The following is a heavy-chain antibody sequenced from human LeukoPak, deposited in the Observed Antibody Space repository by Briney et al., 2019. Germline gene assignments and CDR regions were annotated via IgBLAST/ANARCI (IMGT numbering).Heavy chain of an antibody. D-gene: IGHD3-16*02. Sequence: GGSLRLSCAASGISVSSNYMSWVRQAPGKGLQWVSVIYVDGSTYYVDSVKGRITVSRDNSRNTLYLQMNSLRAEDTAVYYCARDLATRQRTGLYDSWGQGALVTVSS. V-gene: IGHV3-66*01. CDR1: GISVSSNY. CDR3: ARDLATRQRTGLYDS. CDR2: IYVDGST. J-gene: IGHJ4*02.